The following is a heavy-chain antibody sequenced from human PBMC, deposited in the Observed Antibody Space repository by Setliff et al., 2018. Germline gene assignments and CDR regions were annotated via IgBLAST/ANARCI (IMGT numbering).Heavy chain of an antibody. V-gene: IGHV4-4*07. J-gene: IGHJ6*03. CDR3: AREQWLDPPGYYYMDV. CDR2: IYIGGSA. Sequence: SETLSLTCTVSGGSISSYYWSWIRQPAGKGLEWIGHIYIGGSANYNPSLKSRVTMSIDTSKNQFSLKLDSVTAAGMAVYYCAREQWLDPPGYYYMDVWAKGTTVTVSS. CDR1: GGSISSYY. D-gene: IGHD6-19*01.